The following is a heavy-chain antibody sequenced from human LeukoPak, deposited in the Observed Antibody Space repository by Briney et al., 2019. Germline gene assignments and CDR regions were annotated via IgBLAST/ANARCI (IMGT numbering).Heavy chain of an antibody. J-gene: IGHJ5*02. D-gene: IGHD3-3*01. Sequence: ASVKVSCKASGYTFTSYDINWVRQAPGQGLEWMGWMNPNSGNTGYAQKFQGRVTIGRNISRSTAYMELTSLRSEDTAVYYCARDLGVVTPRFDPWGRGTLVIVSS. CDR2: MNPNSGNT. V-gene: IGHV1-8*03. CDR3: ARDLGVVTPRFDP. CDR1: GYTFTSYD.